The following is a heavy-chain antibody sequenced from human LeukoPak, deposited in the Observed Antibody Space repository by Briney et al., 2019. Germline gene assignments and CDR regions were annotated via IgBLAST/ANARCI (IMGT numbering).Heavy chain of an antibody. J-gene: IGHJ4*02. D-gene: IGHD6-19*01. CDR1: GFTFSNYN. CDR2: ISSSSSFI. Sequence: GGSLRLSCAASGFTFSNYNMNWVRQAPGKGLEWVSSISSSSSFIYYADSVKGRFTISRDNAKNSLYLQMNSLRTEDTAFYYCAKVRPTRFVESSGWLELGYWGQGTLVTVSS. V-gene: IGHV3-21*04. CDR3: AKVRPTRFVESSGWLELGY.